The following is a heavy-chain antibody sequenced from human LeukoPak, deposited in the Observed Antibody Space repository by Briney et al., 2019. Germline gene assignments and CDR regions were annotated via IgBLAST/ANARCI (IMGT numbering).Heavy chain of an antibody. CDR1: GFTFTIYG. D-gene: IGHD3-10*01. CDR3: AKDLKSMVRGACMDA. CDR2: ITYDGYYK. Sequence: GGSLRLSCAASGFTFTIYGMHWVRQAPGKGLEWVAVITYDGYYKYYADSVKGRFTISSDNSKNTLFLQMNSLRAEDTAVYYCAKDLKSMVRGACMDAWGQGTTVTVSS. V-gene: IGHV3-30*18. J-gene: IGHJ6*02.